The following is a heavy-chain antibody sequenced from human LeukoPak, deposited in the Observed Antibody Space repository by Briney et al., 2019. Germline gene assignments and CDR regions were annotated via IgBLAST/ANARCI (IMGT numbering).Heavy chain of an antibody. CDR3: AREVGASEIDY. D-gene: IGHD1-26*01. V-gene: IGHV3-48*03. J-gene: IGHJ4*02. CDR2: ISSSGSTI. Sequence: GGSLRLSCAASGFTFSSYEMNWVRQAPGEGLEWVSYISSSGSTIYYADSVKGRFTISRDNAKNSLYLQMNSLRAEDTAVYYCAREVGASEIDYWGQGTLVTVSS. CDR1: GFTFSSYE.